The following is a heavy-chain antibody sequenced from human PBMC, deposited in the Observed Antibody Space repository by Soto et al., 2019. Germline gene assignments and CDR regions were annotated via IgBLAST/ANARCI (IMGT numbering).Heavy chain of an antibody. Sequence: EVQLVESGGGLVQPGGSLRLSCAASGFTVSSNYMSWVRQAPGKGLEWVSVIYSGGSTYYADSVKGRFTISRDNSKNTLYLQMNSLRAEDTAVYYCARHYSDYGPNAFDIWGQGTMVTVSS. J-gene: IGHJ3*02. CDR3: ARHYSDYGPNAFDI. CDR2: IYSGGST. V-gene: IGHV3-66*04. CDR1: GFTVSSNY. D-gene: IGHD4-17*01.